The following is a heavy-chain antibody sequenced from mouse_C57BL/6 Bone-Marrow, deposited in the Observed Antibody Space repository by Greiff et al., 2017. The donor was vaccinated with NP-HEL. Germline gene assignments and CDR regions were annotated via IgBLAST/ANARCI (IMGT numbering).Heavy chain of an antibody. CDR1: GFTFSSYA. CDR2: ISDGGSYT. D-gene: IGHD1-1*02. CDR3: ARDRDLMGVAY. Sequence: EVKLVESGGGLVKPGGSLKLSCAASGFTFSSYAMSWVRQTPEKRLEWVATISDGGSYTYYPDNVKGRFTISRDNAKNNLYLQMSHLKSEDTAMYYCARDRDLMGVAYWGQGTLVTVSA. V-gene: IGHV5-4*01. J-gene: IGHJ3*01.